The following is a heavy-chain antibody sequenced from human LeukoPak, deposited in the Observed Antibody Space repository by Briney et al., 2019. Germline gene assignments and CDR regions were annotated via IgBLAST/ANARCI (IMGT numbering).Heavy chain of an antibody. CDR2: IIPIFGTA. D-gene: IGHD6-6*01. J-gene: IGHJ4*02. V-gene: IGHV1-69*13. Sequence: ASVKVSCKASGGTFSSYAISWVRQAPGQGLEWMGRIIPIFGTANYAQKFQGRVTITADESTSTAYMELSSVTAADTAVYYCARGYSSSSGPFYWGQGTLVTVSS. CDR3: ARGYSSSSGPFY. CDR1: GGTFSSYA.